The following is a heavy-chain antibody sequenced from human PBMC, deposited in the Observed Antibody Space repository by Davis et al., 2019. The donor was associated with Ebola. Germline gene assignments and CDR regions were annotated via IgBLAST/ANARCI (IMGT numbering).Heavy chain of an antibody. CDR1: GFTVSSNY. CDR2: ISGSGGST. V-gene: IGHV3-23*01. Sequence: PGGSLRLSCAASGFTVSSNYMSWVRQAPGKGLEWVSAISGSGGSTYYADSVKGRFTISRDNSKNTLYLQMNSLRAEDTAVYYCAKDTSYYDYVWGSYRYGAFDIWGQGTMVTVSS. CDR3: AKDTSYYDYVWGSYRYGAFDI. D-gene: IGHD3-16*02. J-gene: IGHJ3*02.